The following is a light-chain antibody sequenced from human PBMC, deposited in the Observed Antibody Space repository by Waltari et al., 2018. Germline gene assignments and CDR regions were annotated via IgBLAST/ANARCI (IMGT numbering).Light chain of an antibody. J-gene: IGKJ4*01. Sequence: IVLTQSPSPLSSSPGHRATLPCRASQTINNNFLEWDQKKPGKAPSLIKHGASKRATGFPDRCSGRGAGDDFPTTINLRKAEDSAVYYWQQYDGLVFTFGGGTKVEI. CDR2: GAS. CDR3: QQYDGLVFT. V-gene: IGKV3-20*01. CDR1: QTINNNF.